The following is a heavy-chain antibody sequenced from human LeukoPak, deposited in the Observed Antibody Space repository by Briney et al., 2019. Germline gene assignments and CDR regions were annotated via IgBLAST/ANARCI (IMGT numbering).Heavy chain of an antibody. D-gene: IGHD5-12*01. V-gene: IGHV3-64D*09. J-gene: IGHJ4*02. CDR3: VKDRSGYDYFDF. CDR2: ISSNGGST. CDR1: GYTFSRYD. Sequence: GGSLRLSCSASGYTFSRYDMHWVRQAPGKGLEYVSAISSNGGSTYYADSVKGRFTISRDNSKNTLYLQMSSLRAEDTAVYYCVKDRSGYDYFDFWGREPWSPSPQ.